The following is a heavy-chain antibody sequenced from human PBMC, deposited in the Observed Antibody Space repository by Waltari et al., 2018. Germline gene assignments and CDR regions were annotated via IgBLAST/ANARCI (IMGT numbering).Heavy chain of an antibody. V-gene: IGHV3-23*04. Sequence: EVQLVDSGGGLAQPGGSLRLSCAASGFTFRSYAMSWVRQAPGKGLEWVSAISGGGSRTKYADSVKGRFTISRDNSKNTLYLQMNSLSAEDTAVYYCAKETGYSNVWIFDSWGQGTLVTVSS. D-gene: IGHD6-19*01. CDR3: AKETGYSNVWIFDS. J-gene: IGHJ4*02. CDR2: ISGGGSRT. CDR1: GFTFRSYA.